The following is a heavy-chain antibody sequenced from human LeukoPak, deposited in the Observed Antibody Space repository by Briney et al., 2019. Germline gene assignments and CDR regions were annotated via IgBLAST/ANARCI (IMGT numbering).Heavy chain of an antibody. J-gene: IGHJ5*02. D-gene: IGHD5-18*01. CDR2: INPSGGST. V-gene: IGHV1-46*01. CDR3: ARERGDGYGYEWFDP. Sequence: ASVKVSCKASGYTFTSYYMHWVRQAPGQGLEWMGIINPSGGSTSYAQKFQGRVTMTRDTSTSTVYMELSSLRSEDTAVYYCARERGDGYGYEWFDPWGQGTLVTVSS. CDR1: GYTFTSYY.